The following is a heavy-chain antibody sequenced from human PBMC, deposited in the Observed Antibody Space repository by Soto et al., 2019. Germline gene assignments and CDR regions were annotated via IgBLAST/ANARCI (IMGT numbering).Heavy chain of an antibody. V-gene: IGHV3-11*05. D-gene: IGHD6-19*01. Sequence: QVQLVESGGDLVKPGGSLRLSCEVSGFTFSDLYMSWVRQAPGKGLEWVSYISSSGHLTPSVGSVKGRFISSRDNAKNSLYLQMNSLRVEDTAVYYCARDRGAVAGQYFDYWGQGTLVTVSS. CDR1: GFTFSDLY. CDR2: ISSSGHLT. CDR3: ARDRGAVAGQYFDY. J-gene: IGHJ4*02.